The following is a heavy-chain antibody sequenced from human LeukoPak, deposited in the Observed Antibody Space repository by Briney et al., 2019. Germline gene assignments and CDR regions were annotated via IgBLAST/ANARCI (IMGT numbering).Heavy chain of an antibody. CDR2: IYSGGST. CDR3: ARFITMVRGRGFDY. D-gene: IGHD3-10*01. Sequence: PGGSLRLSCAAPGFTVSSNYMSWVRQAPGKGLDGVSVIYSGGSTYYADSVKGRFTISRDNSKNTLYLQMNSLRAEDTAVYYCARFITMVRGRGFDYWGQGTPVTVSS. CDR1: GFTVSSNY. V-gene: IGHV3-66*01. J-gene: IGHJ4*02.